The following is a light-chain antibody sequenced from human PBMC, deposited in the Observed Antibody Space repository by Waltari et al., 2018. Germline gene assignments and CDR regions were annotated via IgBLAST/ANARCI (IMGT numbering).Light chain of an antibody. V-gene: IGLV10-54*04. CDR1: SKHVCHQG. Sequence: QAGLTQPPSVSKALRQTATLTCTGHSKHVCHQGATWLQQHQGHPPNLLSYRNNNRPSGLSERFSASRSGNTASLTITGLQPEDEADYYCSAWDSNLSAWVFGGGTKLTVL. CDR3: SAWDSNLSAWV. CDR2: RNN. J-gene: IGLJ3*02.